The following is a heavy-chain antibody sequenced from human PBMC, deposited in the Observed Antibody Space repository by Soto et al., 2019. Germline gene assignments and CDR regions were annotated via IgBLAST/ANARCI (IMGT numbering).Heavy chain of an antibody. J-gene: IGHJ6*02. V-gene: IGHV4-31*03. CDR1: GGSISSGGYY. CDR2: IYYSGST. Sequence: SETLSLTCTVSGGSISSGGYYWSWIRQHPGKGLEWIGYIYYSGSTYYNPSLKSRVTISVDTSKNQFSLKLSSVTAEDTAVYYCARDERSGWGWYVMDVWGQGTTVTVSS. D-gene: IGHD3-22*01. CDR3: ARDERSGWGWYVMDV.